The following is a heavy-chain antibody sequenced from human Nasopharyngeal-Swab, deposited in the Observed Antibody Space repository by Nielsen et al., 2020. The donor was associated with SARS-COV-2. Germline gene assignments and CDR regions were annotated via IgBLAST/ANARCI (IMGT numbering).Heavy chain of an antibody. V-gene: IGHV3-30*18. CDR1: GFTFSSYG. CDR2: ISYDGSNK. J-gene: IGHJ4*02. Sequence: GESLKISCAASGFTFSSYGMHWVRQAPGKGLEWVAVISYDGSNKYYADSVKGRFTISRDKSKNTLYLQMNSLRAEDTAVYYCAKDRRGDYYDSSGYWGLFDYWGQGTLVTVSS. D-gene: IGHD3-22*01. CDR3: AKDRRGDYYDSSGYWGLFDY.